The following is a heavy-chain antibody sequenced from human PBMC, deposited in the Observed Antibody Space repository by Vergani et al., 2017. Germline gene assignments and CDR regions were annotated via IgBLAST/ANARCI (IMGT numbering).Heavy chain of an antibody. J-gene: IGHJ4*02. Sequence: EVQLVESGGGLVQPGGSLRLSCAASGFTVSRNYMSWVRQAPGKGREGVSVIYSGGSTYYACSVKGRFTISRDNSKNTLYLQMNSLRAEDTAVYYCARVSDGSGEWDYWGQGTLVTVSS. CDR3: ARVSDGSGEWDY. D-gene: IGHD3-10*01. V-gene: IGHV3-66*01. CDR1: GFTVSRNY. CDR2: IYSGGST.